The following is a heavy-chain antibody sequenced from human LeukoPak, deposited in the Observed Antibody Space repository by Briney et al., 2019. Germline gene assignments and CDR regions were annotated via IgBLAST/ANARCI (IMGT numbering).Heavy chain of an antibody. CDR1: GGSISSGSHY. V-gene: IGHV4-31*03. Sequence: SETLSLTCTVSGGSISSGSHYYNWIRQHPGKGLEWIGYIYYTGITSYNPSLKSRVTMSVDTSMNQVSLKVTSLTAADTAVYYCAASSGVTLGRFWGQGALSPSPQ. D-gene: IGHD3-16*01. J-gene: IGHJ4*02. CDR2: IYYTGIT. CDR3: AASSGVTLGRF.